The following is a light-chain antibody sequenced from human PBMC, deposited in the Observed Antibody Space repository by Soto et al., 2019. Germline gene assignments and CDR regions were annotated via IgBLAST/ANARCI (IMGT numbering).Light chain of an antibody. V-gene: IGKV1-39*01. CDR1: QNIRTY. Sequence: DIQMTQSPSSLSASVGDRVTIACRASQNIRTYLNWYQQNPGKAPKLLIYAASNLHSGVPSRFSGSGSGTEFTLNISSLQPEDFATYYCQQAYSKNTFGGGTKVESK. CDR2: AAS. J-gene: IGKJ4*01. CDR3: QQAYSKNT.